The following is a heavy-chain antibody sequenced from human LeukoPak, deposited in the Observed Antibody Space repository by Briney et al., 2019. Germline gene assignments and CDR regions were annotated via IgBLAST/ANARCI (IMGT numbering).Heavy chain of an antibody. CDR3: ARDRIHCSGGSCYSGWFDP. Sequence: PGGSLRLSCAASGFTFSIYAMHWVRQAPGKGLEGVAVISYDGSNKYYADSVKGRFTISRDNSKNTLYLQMNSLRAEDTAVYYCARDRIHCSGGSCYSGWFDPWGQGTLVTVSS. D-gene: IGHD2-15*01. CDR1: GFTFSIYA. CDR2: ISYDGSNK. V-gene: IGHV3-30*04. J-gene: IGHJ5*02.